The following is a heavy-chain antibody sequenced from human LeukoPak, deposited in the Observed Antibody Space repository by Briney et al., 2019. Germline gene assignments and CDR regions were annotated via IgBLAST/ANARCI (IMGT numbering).Heavy chain of an antibody. J-gene: IGHJ5*02. CDR1: GGSINGKY. CDR3: ARVFRGAVTANWFDL. CDR2: IYDDGTT. Sequence: SETLSLTCSVSGGSINGKYWAWIRQPPGKGLEWIGYIYDDGTTNNNPSLESRLTMSIDRSASHFSLTLRTVTAADTAVYYCARVFRGAVTANWFDLWGQGTLVSVSS. D-gene: IGHD2-21*02. V-gene: IGHV4-59*01.